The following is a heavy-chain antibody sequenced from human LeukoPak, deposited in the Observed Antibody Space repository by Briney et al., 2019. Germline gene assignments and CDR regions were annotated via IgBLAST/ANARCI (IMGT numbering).Heavy chain of an antibody. Sequence: ASVKVSCKASGYTFTSYGISWVRQAPGQGLEWMGWISAYNGNTNYAQKPQGRVTMTTDTSTSTAYMELRSLRSDDTAVYYCARALKNMYSSSWYYFDYWGQGTLVTVSS. CDR1: GYTFTSYG. CDR3: ARALKNMYSSSWYYFDY. CDR2: ISAYNGNT. J-gene: IGHJ4*02. V-gene: IGHV1-18*01. D-gene: IGHD6-13*01.